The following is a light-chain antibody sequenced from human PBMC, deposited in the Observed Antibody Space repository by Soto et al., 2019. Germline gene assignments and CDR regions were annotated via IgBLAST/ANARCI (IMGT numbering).Light chain of an antibody. CDR3: QQYNNWPIT. CDR1: QSVSNN. CDR2: GAS. J-gene: IGKJ5*01. Sequence: EIGMTQSAATLSGSAGERVTLSCWASQSVSNNYLAWYQQKPGQAPRLLIYGASNRATGIPDRFSGSGYGTDFNLTISRLETEDFAVYYCQQYNNWPITFGPGTRLEIK. V-gene: IGKV3D-15*01.